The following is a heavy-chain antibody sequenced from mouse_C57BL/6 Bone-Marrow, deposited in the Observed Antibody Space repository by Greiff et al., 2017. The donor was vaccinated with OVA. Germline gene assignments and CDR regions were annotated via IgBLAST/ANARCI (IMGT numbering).Heavy chain of an antibody. Sequence: QVQLQQPGAELVKPGASVKLSCKASGYTFTSYWMHWVKQRPGQGLEWIGMIHPNSGSTNYNEKFKSKATLTVDKSSSTAYMQLSSLTSEDSAVYYCAGEGIIYWYFDVWGTGTTVTVSS. CDR1: GYTFTSYW. CDR2: IHPNSGST. V-gene: IGHV1-64*01. J-gene: IGHJ1*03. CDR3: AGEGIIYWYFDV.